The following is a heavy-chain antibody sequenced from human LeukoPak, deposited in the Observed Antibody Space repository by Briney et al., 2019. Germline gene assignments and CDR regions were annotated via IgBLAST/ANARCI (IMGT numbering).Heavy chain of an antibody. V-gene: IGHV3-7*01. CDR2: IKQDGSEK. J-gene: IGHJ4*02. CDR3: ARNFWSGYFGRLDY. Sequence: AGGSLRLSXAASGFTFSSYWMSWVRQAPGKGLEWVANIKQDGSEKYYVDSVKGRFTISRDNAKNSLYLQMNSLRAEDTAVYYCARNFWSGYFGRLDYWGQGTLVTVSS. CDR1: GFTFSSYW. D-gene: IGHD3-3*01.